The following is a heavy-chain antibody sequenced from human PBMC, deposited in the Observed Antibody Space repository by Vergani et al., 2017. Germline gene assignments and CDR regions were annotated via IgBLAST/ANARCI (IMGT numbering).Heavy chain of an antibody. CDR3: ALGYCSGGSCLSRVKYYFDY. Sequence: EVQLVESGGGLVQPGGSLRLSCAASGFTFSSYWMHWVRQAPGKGLVWVSRINSDGSSTSYADSVKGRFTISRDNAKNTLYLQMNSLRAEDTAVYYCALGYCSGGSCLSRVKYYFDYWGQGTLVTVSS. J-gene: IGHJ4*02. CDR2: INSDGSST. CDR1: GFTFSSYW. V-gene: IGHV3-74*01. D-gene: IGHD2-15*01.